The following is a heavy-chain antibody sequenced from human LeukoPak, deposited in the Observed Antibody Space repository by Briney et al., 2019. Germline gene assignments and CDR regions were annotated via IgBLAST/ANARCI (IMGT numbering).Heavy chain of an antibody. CDR1: GFTFRSYS. V-gene: IGHV3-48*01. D-gene: IGHD3-3*01. CDR2: ISSGSGTI. Sequence: PGGSLRLSCAASGFTFRSYSMNWVRQAPGKGLEWVSYISSGSGTIYYADSVKGRFTISRDNAKNSLYLRMNSLRTEDTAVYYCAREFVLRFFEGYMDVWGKGTTVTVSS. CDR3: AREFVLRFFEGYMDV. J-gene: IGHJ6*03.